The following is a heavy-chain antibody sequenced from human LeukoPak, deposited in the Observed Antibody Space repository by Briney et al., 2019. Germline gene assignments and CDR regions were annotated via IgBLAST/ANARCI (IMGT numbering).Heavy chain of an antibody. V-gene: IGHV3-69-1*01. J-gene: IGHJ5*02. Sequence: AGTLRLSCAASGFTFSSYNMNWVRQAPGKGLEWISSISSSSYTYYADSLKSRFTISRDNAKNSLYLQMNSLRAEDTAVYYCARAQDSVVVAALFDPWGQGTLVTVSS. CDR1: GFTFSSYN. CDR2: ISSSSYT. D-gene: IGHD2-2*01. CDR3: ARAQDSVVVAALFDP.